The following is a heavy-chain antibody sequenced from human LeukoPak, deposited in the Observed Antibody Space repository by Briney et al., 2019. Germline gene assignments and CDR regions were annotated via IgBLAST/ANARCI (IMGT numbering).Heavy chain of an antibody. CDR3: ASLPTWFGELYGGDY. CDR2: ISSSSSYI. J-gene: IGHJ4*02. CDR1: GFTFSSYS. Sequence: GGSLRLSCAASGFTFSSYSMNWVRQAPGKGLEWVSSISSSSSYIYYADSVKGRFTISRDNAKNSLYLQMNSLRAEDTAVYYCASLPTWFGELYGGDYWGQGTLVTVSS. V-gene: IGHV3-21*01. D-gene: IGHD3-10*01.